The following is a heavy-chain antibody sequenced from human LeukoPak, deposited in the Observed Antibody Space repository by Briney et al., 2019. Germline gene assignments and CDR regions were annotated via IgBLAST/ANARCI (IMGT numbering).Heavy chain of an antibody. Sequence: SETLSLTCAVYGGSFSGYYWSWIRQPPGKGLEWIGEINHSGSTNYNPSLKGRVTISVDTSKYQFSLKLSSVTAADTAVYYCARAGYCSGGSCYRRLHWFDPWGQGTLVTVSS. V-gene: IGHV4-34*01. J-gene: IGHJ5*02. D-gene: IGHD2-15*01. CDR2: INHSGST. CDR3: ARAGYCSGGSCYRRLHWFDP. CDR1: GGSFSGYY.